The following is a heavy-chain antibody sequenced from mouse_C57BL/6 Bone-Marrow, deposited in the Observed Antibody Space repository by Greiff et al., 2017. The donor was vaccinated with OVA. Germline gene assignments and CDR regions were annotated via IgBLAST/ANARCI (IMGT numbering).Heavy chain of an antibody. D-gene: IGHD6-5*01. V-gene: IGHV5-17*01. CDR2: ISSGSSTI. CDR3: AKGPMVDY. Sequence: EVMLVESGGGLVKPGGSLKLSCAASGFTFSDYGMHWVRQAPEKGLEWVAYISSGSSTICYADTVTGRFTISRDNAKNTLFLQMTSLRSEDTAMYYCAKGPMVDYWGQGTTLTVSS. J-gene: IGHJ2*01. CDR1: GFTFSDYG.